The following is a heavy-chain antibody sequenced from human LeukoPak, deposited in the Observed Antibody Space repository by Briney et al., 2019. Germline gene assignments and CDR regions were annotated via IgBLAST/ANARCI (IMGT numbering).Heavy chain of an antibody. CDR3: ASPGIAAAAYSY. CDR1: GGSFSGYY. D-gene: IGHD6-13*01. J-gene: IGHJ4*02. Sequence: SETLSLACAVYGGSFSGYYWSWIRQPPGKGLEWTGEINHSGSTNYNPSLKSRVTISVDTSKNQFSLKLSSVTAADTAVYYCASPGIAAAAYSYWGQGTLVTVSS. CDR2: INHSGST. V-gene: IGHV4-34*01.